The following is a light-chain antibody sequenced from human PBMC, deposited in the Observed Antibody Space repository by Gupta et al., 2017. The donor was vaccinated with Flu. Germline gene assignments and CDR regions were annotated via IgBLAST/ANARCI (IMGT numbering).Light chain of an antibody. V-gene: IGLV1-47*01. CDR2: RNI. CDR1: SSNIGSNY. Sequence: QSVLTQPPSASGTPGPRVTISCSGSSSNIGSNYVYWYQQPPGTAPKLLIYRNIQRPAGVPGRFSGTKSGTSASLAISGLRAEDEADYYCAAWDNSLSGGVFGGGTKLTVL. J-gene: IGLJ3*02. CDR3: AAWDNSLSGGV.